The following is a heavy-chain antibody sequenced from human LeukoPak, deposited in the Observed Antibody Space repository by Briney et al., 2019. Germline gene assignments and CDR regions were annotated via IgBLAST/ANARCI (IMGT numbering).Heavy chain of an antibody. D-gene: IGHD5-18*01. CDR1: GFAFSSYS. Sequence: PGGSLRLSCAASGFAFSSYSMNWVRQAPGKGLEWVSYISSSSSTIYYADSVKGRFTISRDNAKNSLYLQMNSLRAEDTAVYYCARVGADTAMVPRFDWWGQGTLVTVSS. J-gene: IGHJ4*02. CDR3: ARVGADTAMVPRFDW. V-gene: IGHV3-48*01. CDR2: ISSSSSTI.